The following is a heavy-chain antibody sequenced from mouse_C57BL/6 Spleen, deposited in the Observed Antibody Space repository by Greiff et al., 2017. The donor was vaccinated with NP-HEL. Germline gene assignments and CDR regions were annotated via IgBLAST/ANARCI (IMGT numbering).Heavy chain of an antibody. Sequence: QVQLQQPGAELVRPGTSVKLSCKASGYTFTSYWMHWVKQRPGQGLEWIGVIDPSDSYTNYNQKFKGKATLTVDTSSSTAYMQLSSLTSEDSAVYYCARSINYGGYYAMDYWGQGTSVTVSS. V-gene: IGHV1-59*01. D-gene: IGHD1-1*01. CDR1: GYTFTSYW. CDR3: ARSINYGGYYAMDY. J-gene: IGHJ4*01. CDR2: IDPSDSYT.